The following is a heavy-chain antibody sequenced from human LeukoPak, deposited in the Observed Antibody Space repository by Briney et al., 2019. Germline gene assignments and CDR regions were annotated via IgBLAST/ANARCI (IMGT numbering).Heavy chain of an antibody. V-gene: IGHV1-69*01. J-gene: IGHJ6*04. CDR1: GGTFSSYA. CDR3: ARGAGLCSGGSCYDYYYGMDV. D-gene: IGHD2-15*01. Sequence: SVKVSCKASGGTFSSYAISWVRQAPGQGLEWMGGIIPIFGTANYAQKFQGRVTITADESTSTAYKELSSLRSEDTAVYYCARGAGLCSGGSCYDYYYGMDVWGKGTTVTVSS. CDR2: IIPIFGTA.